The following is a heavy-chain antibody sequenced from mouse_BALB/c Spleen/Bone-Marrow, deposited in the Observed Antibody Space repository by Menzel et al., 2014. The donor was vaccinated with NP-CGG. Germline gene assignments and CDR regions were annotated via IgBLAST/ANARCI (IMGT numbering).Heavy chain of an antibody. J-gene: IGHJ3*01. D-gene: IGHD2-14*01. V-gene: IGHV1-39*01. Sequence: EVQLVESGPELEKPGAPVKISCKASGYSFTGYNMNWVKQTNGKSLEWIGNIDPYYGGISYNQKFKDKATLTVDRSSSTAYMQLKSLTSEDSAVYYCARSIEYRPLTYWGQGTLVTVSA. CDR2: IDPYYGGI. CDR3: ARSIEYRPLTY. CDR1: GYSFTGYN.